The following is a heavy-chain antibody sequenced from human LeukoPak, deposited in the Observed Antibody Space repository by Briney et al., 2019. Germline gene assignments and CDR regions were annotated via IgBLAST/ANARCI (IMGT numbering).Heavy chain of an antibody. D-gene: IGHD3-22*01. CDR2: MNPNSGNT. J-gene: IGHJ3*02. Sequence: ASVKVSCKASGYTFTSYDINWVRQATGQGLEWMGWMNPNSGNTGYAQKFQGRVTMTRNTSISTAYMVLSSLRSEDTAVYYCARGEMHYYDSSGYRKDGAFDIWGQGTMVTVSS. CDR3: ARGEMHYYDSSGYRKDGAFDI. CDR1: GYTFTSYD. V-gene: IGHV1-8*01.